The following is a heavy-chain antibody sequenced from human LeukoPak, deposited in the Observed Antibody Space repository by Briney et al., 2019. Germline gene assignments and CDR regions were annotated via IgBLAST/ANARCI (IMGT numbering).Heavy chain of an antibody. J-gene: IGHJ4*02. CDR3: ARTHSSGYYHFDY. Sequence: SGTLSLTCAVSGGSISSNNWWGWVRQPPGKGLEWIGEIYHSGSPNYNPSLKSRVTISVDTSKNQFSLKLSSVTAADTAVYYCARTHSSGYYHFDYWGQGTLVTVSS. D-gene: IGHD3-22*01. CDR2: IYHSGSP. CDR1: GGSISSNNW. V-gene: IGHV4-4*02.